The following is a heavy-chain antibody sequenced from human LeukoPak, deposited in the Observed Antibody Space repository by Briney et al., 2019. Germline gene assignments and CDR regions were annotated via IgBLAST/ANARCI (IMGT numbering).Heavy chain of an antibody. D-gene: IGHD4-23*01. V-gene: IGHV1-8*01. J-gene: IGHJ4*02. Sequence: GASVKVSCKASGYTFTSYDINWARQATGQGLEWMGWMNPNSGNTGYAQKFQGRVTMTRNTSISTAYMELSSLRSEDTAVYYCARIGDHGGNSMPFDYWGQGTLVTVSS. CDR3: ARIGDHGGNSMPFDY. CDR2: MNPNSGNT. CDR1: GYTFTSYD.